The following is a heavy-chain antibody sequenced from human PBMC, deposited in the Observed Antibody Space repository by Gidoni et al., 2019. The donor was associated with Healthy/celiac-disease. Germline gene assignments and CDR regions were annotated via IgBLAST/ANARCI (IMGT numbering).Heavy chain of an antibody. Sequence: QVQLVESGGGVVQPGRSLRLSCAASGFTFSSYGMHWVRQAPGKGLEWVAVISYDGSNKYYADSVKGRFTISRDNSKNTLYLQMNSLRAEDTAVYYCAKDHYDFWSGYYGGGFDYWGQGTLVTVSS. CDR3: AKDHYDFWSGYYGGGFDY. CDR2: ISYDGSNK. J-gene: IGHJ4*02. D-gene: IGHD3-3*01. CDR1: GFTFSSYG. V-gene: IGHV3-30*18.